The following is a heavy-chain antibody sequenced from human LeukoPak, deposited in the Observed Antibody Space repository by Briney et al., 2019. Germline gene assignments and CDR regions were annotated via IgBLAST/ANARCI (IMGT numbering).Heavy chain of an antibody. V-gene: IGHV4-59*08. D-gene: IGHD4-17*01. Sequence: SETLSLTCAVSGGSISSYYWSWIRQPPGKGLEWIGYIYYSGSTNYNPSLKSRVTISVDTSKNQFSLKLSSVTAADTAVYYCATLPHDPTVTSRWFDPWGQGTLVTVSS. CDR2: IYYSGST. J-gene: IGHJ5*02. CDR3: ATLPHDPTVTSRWFDP. CDR1: GGSISSYY.